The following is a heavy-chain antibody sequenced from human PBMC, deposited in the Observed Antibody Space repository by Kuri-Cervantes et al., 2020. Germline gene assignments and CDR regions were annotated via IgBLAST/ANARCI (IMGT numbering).Heavy chain of an antibody. CDR3: ARGGDIVGATTGTYYYYGMDV. CDR1: GFTFSSYG. V-gene: IGHV3-33*01. D-gene: IGHD1-26*01. J-gene: IGHJ6*02. CDR2: IWYDGSNK. Sequence: GESLKISCAASGFTFSSYGMHWVRQAPGKGLEWVAVIWYDGSNKYHADSVKGRFTISRDNSKNTLYLQMNSLRAEDTAVYYCARGGDIVGATTGTYYYYGMDVWGQGTTVTVSS.